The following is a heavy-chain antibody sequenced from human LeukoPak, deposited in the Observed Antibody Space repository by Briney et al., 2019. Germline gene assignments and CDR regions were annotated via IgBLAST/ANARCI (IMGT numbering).Heavy chain of an antibody. CDR3: TVQVVPSDNWFDP. J-gene: IGHJ5*02. CDR2: IRSKAYGGTA. D-gene: IGHD2-2*01. CDR1: GLLFGDYA. Sequence: GGSLRLSCTASGLLFGDYAMTWVRQVPGKGLEWLGCIRSKAYGGTAEYAASVKGRFTISRDDSKSVAYVQMNSLKTEDTAVYHCTVQVVPSDNWFDPWGQGTLVTVSS. V-gene: IGHV3-49*04.